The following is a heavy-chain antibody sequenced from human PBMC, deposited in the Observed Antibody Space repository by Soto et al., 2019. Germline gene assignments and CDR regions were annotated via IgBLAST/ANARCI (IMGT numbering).Heavy chain of an antibody. Sequence: SETLSLTCTVSGGSISSGDYYWSWIRQPPGKGLEWIGYIYYSGSTYYNPSPKSRVTISVDTSKNQFSLKLSSVTAADTAVYYCARDRGEYSSSLRGYGMDVWGQGTTVTSP. D-gene: IGHD6-6*01. V-gene: IGHV4-30-4*01. CDR2: IYYSGST. CDR3: ARDRGEYSSSLRGYGMDV. CDR1: GGSISSGDYY. J-gene: IGHJ6*02.